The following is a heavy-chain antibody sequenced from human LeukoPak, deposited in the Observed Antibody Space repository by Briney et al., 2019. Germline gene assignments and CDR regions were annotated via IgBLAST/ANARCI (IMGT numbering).Heavy chain of an antibody. V-gene: IGHV4-61*05. CDR1: GGSISSSSYY. CDR3: ARMSGGSSK. J-gene: IGHJ4*02. CDR2: IFHSGTS. D-gene: IGHD2-15*01. Sequence: PSETLSLTCTVSGGSISSSSYYWGWIRQPPGKGLEWIGEIFHSGTSNYNPSLKSRVTISVDKFKNQFSLKLTSVTAADTAVYYCARMSGGSSKWGQGTLVTVSS.